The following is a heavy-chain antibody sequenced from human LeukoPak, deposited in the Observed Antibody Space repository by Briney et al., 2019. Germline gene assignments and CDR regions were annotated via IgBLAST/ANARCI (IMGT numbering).Heavy chain of an antibody. D-gene: IGHD2-2*01. V-gene: IGHV1-2*02. CDR3: ARDTVIDCSSTSCFYYYYYYMDV. CDR1: GYTFTSYA. Sequence: ASVKVPCKASGYTFTSYAMNWVRQAPGQGLEWMGWINPNSGGTNYAQKFQGRVTMTRDTSISTAYMELSRLRSDDTAVYYCARDTVIDCSSTSCFYYYYYYMDVWGKGTTVTVSS. J-gene: IGHJ6*03. CDR2: INPNSGGT.